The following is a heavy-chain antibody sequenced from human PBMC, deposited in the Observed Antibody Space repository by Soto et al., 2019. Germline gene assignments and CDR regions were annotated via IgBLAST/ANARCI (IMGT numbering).Heavy chain of an antibody. Sequence: SETLSLTCTVSGAFISSGGYYWSWIRQHPGKGLEWIGYIYYTGTSYQKPSLESRVTLSVDRSQNQFSLKLTSVTAADTAVYYCAREVVVAARGGWFDPWGQGTLVTVSS. CDR3: AREVVVAARGGWFDP. CDR2: IYYTGTS. V-gene: IGHV4-31*03. CDR1: GAFISSGGYY. J-gene: IGHJ5*02. D-gene: IGHD2-15*01.